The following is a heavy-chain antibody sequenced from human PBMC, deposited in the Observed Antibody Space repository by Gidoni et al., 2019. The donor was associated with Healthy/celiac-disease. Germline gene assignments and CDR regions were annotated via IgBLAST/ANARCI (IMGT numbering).Heavy chain of an antibody. Sequence: QLQLQESGPGLVKPSETLSLTCTVPGGSISSSSYYWGWIRQPPGKGLEWIGSIYYSGSTYYNPSLNSRVTISVDTSKNQFSLKLSSVTAADKAVYYCARTVVNGPSGYYYYGMDVWGQGTTVTVSS. D-gene: IGHD2-2*01. CDR2: IYYSGST. J-gene: IGHJ6*02. V-gene: IGHV4-39*01. CDR1: GGSISSSSYY. CDR3: ARTVVNGPSGYYYYGMDV.